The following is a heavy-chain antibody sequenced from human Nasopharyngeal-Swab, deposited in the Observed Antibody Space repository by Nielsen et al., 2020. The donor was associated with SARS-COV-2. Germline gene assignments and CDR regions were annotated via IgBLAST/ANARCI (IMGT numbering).Heavy chain of an antibody. Sequence: ASVKVSCKASGYTFTGYYMHWVRQAPGQGLEWMGWINPNSGGTNYAQKFQGWVTMTRDTSISTAYMGLSRLRSDVTAVYYCARAVSWLFDYWGQGTLVTVSS. V-gene: IGHV1-2*04. J-gene: IGHJ4*02. CDR3: ARAVSWLFDY. D-gene: IGHD6-13*01. CDR2: INPNSGGT. CDR1: GYTFTGYY.